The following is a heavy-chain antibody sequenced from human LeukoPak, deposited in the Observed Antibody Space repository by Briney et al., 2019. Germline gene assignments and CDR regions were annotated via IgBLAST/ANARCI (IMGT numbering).Heavy chain of an antibody. Sequence: SSETLSLTCTVSGGSISSYYWSWIRQPPGKGLEWIGYIYYSGSTNYNPSLKSRVTISVDTSKNQFSLKLSSVTAADTAVYYCARDLGRRGYSYGYFDYWGRGTLVTVSS. D-gene: IGHD5-18*01. CDR1: GGSISSYY. J-gene: IGHJ4*02. V-gene: IGHV4-59*01. CDR3: ARDLGRRGYSYGYFDY. CDR2: IYYSGST.